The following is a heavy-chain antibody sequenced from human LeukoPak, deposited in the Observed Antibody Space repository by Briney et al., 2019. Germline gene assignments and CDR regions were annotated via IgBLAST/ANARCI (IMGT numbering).Heavy chain of an antibody. Sequence: ASVKVACKSSGYTFTNHAIHWVRQAPGQRLEWMGWINAGNGYTKYSQKFQGRVTITRDTSASTAYMELSSLRSEDTAVYYCAGTIPSCPGVSCYSHWFDPWGQGTLVTVSS. D-gene: IGHD2-15*01. CDR1: GYTFTNHA. CDR2: INAGNGYT. CDR3: AGTIPSCPGVSCYSHWFDP. J-gene: IGHJ5*02. V-gene: IGHV1-3*01.